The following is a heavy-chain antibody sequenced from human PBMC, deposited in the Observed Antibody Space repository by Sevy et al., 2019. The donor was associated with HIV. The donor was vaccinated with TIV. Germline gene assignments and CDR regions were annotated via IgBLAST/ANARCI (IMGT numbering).Heavy chain of an antibody. CDR1: GFTFSSYA. Sequence: GGSLRLSCAASGFTFSSYAMSWVRQAPGMGMEWVSAISGSGGSTYYADSVKGRFTISRDNSKNTLYLQMNSLRAEDTAVYYCAKLLGQDEDYWGQRTLVTVSS. V-gene: IGHV3-23*01. CDR2: ISGSGGST. CDR3: AKLLGQDEDY. J-gene: IGHJ4*02.